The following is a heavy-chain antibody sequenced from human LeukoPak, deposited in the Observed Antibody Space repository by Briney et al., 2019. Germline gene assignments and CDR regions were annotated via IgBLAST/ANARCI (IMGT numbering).Heavy chain of an antibody. CDR1: GYPFTSYG. CDR2: ISAYNGNT. J-gene: IGHJ4*02. D-gene: IGHD1-14*01. V-gene: IGHV1-18*01. Sequence: AAVKLSCKASGYPFTSYGIRWVGQAAGQGLEWMGWISAYNGNTNYAQKLQGRVTMTTDTSTSTAYMELRSLRSDDTAVYYCTRVGQGTGSKGDYWGQGTLVTVSS. CDR3: TRVGQGTGSKGDY.